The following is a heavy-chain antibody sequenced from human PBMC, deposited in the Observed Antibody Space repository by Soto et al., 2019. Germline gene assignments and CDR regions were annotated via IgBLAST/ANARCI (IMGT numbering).Heavy chain of an antibody. V-gene: IGHV1-46*01. CDR3: ARPQWTVYYDSSSDAFDI. CDR2: INPSGGST. D-gene: IGHD3-22*01. Sequence: GASVKVSCKSSGYTFTSYYMHWVRQAPGQGLEWMGIINPSGGSTSYAQKLQGRVTMTRDTSTSTVYMELSSLRSEDTAVYYCARPQWTVYYDSSSDAFDIWGQGTMVTVSS. CDR1: GYTFTSYY. J-gene: IGHJ3*02.